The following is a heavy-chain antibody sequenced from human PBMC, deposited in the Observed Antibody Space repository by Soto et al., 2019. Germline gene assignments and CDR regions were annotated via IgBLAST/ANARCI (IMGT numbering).Heavy chain of an antibody. CDR2: ISGSGGST. CDR1: GFTFSRNA. J-gene: IGHJ4*02. Sequence: EVQLLESGGGLVQPGGSLRLSCEASGFTFSRNAMSWVRQAPGKGLEWVSAISGSGGSTYYADSVKGRFTISRHNSKNTLYLQMNSLRAEDTAVYYCAKEGEGYFDYWGQGTLVTVSS. V-gene: IGHV3-23*01. CDR3: AKEGEGYFDY.